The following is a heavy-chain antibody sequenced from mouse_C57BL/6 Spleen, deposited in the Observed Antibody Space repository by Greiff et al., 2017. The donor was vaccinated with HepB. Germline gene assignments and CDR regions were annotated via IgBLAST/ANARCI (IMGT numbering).Heavy chain of an antibody. D-gene: IGHD2-1*01. V-gene: IGHV1-26*01. CDR3: AKSAWVYGNPYYFDY. CDR2: INPNNGGT. J-gene: IGHJ2*01. CDR1: GYTFTDYY. Sequence: EVQLQQSGPELVKPGASVKISCKASGYTFTDYYMNWVKQSHGKSLEWIGDINPNNGGTSYNQKFKGKATLTVDKSSSTAYMELRSLTSEDSAVYYGAKSAWVYGNPYYFDYWGQGTTLTVSS.